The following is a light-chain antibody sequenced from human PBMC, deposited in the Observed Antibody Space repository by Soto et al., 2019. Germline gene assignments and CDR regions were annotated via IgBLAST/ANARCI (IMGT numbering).Light chain of an antibody. CDR2: AAS. CDR3: QQSYSTPPGLT. CDR1: QSISSY. Sequence: DIQMTQSPSSLSASVGDRVTITCRTSQSISSYLNWYQQKPGKAPKLLICAASSLQSGVPSRFSGSGSGTDFTLTISSLQPEDFATYYCQQSYSTPPGLTFGGGTKVDI. V-gene: IGKV1-39*01. J-gene: IGKJ4*01.